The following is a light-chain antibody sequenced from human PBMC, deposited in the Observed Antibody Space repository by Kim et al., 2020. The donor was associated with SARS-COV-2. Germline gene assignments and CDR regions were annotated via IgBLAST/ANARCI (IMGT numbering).Light chain of an antibody. J-gene: IGLJ3*02. CDR2: DVN. Sequence: QSALTQPASVSGSLGQSITISCTGSNSDIGRYNYVSWYQHHPGKAPQLLIYDVNGRPSGVSHRFSGSKSGNTASLTISELQPEDEATYYCNSYTSRSPVLFGGGTKVTVL. V-gene: IGLV2-14*03. CDR3: NSYTSRSPVL. CDR1: NSDIGRYNY.